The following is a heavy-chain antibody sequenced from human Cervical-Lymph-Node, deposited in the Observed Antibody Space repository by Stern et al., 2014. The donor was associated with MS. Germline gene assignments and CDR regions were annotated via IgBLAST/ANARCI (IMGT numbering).Heavy chain of an antibody. D-gene: IGHD2-21*02. Sequence: VQLEESGAEVKKPGASVKVSCKASGYTFTSYGISWVRQAPGQGLEWMGWISAYSGHTTYAQKVQGRVTMETDTSTNTVYMELRSLRSDDTAVYYCARDLPDVVVTARTFDSWGQGTLVTVSS. CDR3: ARDLPDVVVTARTFDS. CDR2: ISAYSGHT. CDR1: GYTFTSYG. V-gene: IGHV1-18*01. J-gene: IGHJ4*02.